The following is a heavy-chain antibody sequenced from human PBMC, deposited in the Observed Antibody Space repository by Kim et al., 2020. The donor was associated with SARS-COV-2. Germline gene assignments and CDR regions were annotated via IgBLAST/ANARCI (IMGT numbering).Heavy chain of an antibody. V-gene: IGHV1-18*01. Sequence: ASVKVSCKASGYTFTSYGISWARQAPGQGLEWMGWISAYNGNINYAQKLQGRVTMTTDTSTSTAYMELRSVRSDETAVYYCARQISGYSSSWYRSFDHWGQRALVTVSS. D-gene: IGHD6-13*01. J-gene: IGHJ4*02. CDR1: GYTFTSYG. CDR3: ARQISGYSSSWYRSFDH. CDR2: ISAYNGNI.